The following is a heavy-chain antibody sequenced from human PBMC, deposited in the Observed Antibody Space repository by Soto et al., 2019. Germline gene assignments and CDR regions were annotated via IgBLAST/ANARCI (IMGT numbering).Heavy chain of an antibody. V-gene: IGHV3-66*04. J-gene: IGHJ3*02. Sequence: EVQLVESGGGLVQPGGSLRLSCAASGFTVSSNYMSWVRQAPGKGLEWVSVIYSGGSTYYADSVKGRFTISRDNSKNRLYLQMNSLRAEDTAVYDCARHCSGGSCYHDAFDIWGQGTMVTVSS. CDR3: ARHCSGGSCYHDAFDI. D-gene: IGHD2-15*01. CDR1: GFTVSSNY. CDR2: IYSGGST.